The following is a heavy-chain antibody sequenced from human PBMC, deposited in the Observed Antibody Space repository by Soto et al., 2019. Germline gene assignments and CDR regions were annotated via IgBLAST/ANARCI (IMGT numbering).Heavy chain of an antibody. Sequence: PGGSLGLSCAASGFTFSSESMSWVRQAPGKGLEWVSAISGSGGSTYYADSVKGRFTISRDNSKNTLYLQMNSLRAEDTAVYYCAKTMVVVAATPRHFDYWGQGTLVTVSS. CDR1: GFTFSSES. CDR2: ISGSGGST. J-gene: IGHJ4*02. CDR3: AKTMVVVAATPRHFDY. V-gene: IGHV3-23*01. D-gene: IGHD2-15*01.